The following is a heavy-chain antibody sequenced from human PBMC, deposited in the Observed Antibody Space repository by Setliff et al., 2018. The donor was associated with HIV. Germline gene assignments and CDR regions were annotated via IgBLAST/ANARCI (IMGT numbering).Heavy chain of an antibody. D-gene: IGHD1-26*01. Sequence: GSLRLSCAASGLTFGDFWMGWVRQAPGKGLEWVANIKKDGSEERYVDSVRGRFTVSRDNAKMSLYLQMNSLRVEDTAVYYCATDLNWEGGWGQGTLVTVS. V-gene: IGHV3-7*03. CDR3: ATDLNWEGG. CDR2: IKKDGSEE. CDR1: GLTFGDFW. J-gene: IGHJ4*02.